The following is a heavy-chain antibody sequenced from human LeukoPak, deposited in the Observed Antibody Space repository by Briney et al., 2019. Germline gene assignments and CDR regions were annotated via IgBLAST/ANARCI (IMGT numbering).Heavy chain of an antibody. CDR2: VYISGDT. CDR1: GGSVTTAHWY. Sequence: SETLSLTCTVSGGSVTTAHWYWSWIRQPAGKGLEWIGRVYISGDTKYNPSLKSRVIMSLDASKNQFSLRLTSVTAADTAVYYCARLIAEVGGGTNYFDTWGQGTLVTVSS. V-gene: IGHV4-4*07. CDR3: ARLIAEVGGGTNYFDT. J-gene: IGHJ4*02. D-gene: IGHD2-21*01.